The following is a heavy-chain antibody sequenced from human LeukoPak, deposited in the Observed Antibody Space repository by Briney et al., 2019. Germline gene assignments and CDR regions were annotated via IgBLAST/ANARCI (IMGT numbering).Heavy chain of an antibody. CDR3: AKTVCMITLGGVIVPSAFDI. V-gene: IGHV3-23*01. CDR1: GFTFSSYA. Sequence: PGGSLRLSCAASGFTFSSYAMSWDRQAPGKGLEWVSAISGSGGSTYYADSVKGRFTISRDNSKNTLYLQMNSLRAEDTAVYYCAKTVCMITLGGVIVPSAFDIWGQGTMATVSS. D-gene: IGHD3-16*02. CDR2: ISGSGGST. J-gene: IGHJ3*02.